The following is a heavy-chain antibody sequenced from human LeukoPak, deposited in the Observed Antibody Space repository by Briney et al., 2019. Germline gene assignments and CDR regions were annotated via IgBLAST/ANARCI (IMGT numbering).Heavy chain of an antibody. CDR1: GFTFDDYA. D-gene: IGHD3-22*01. Sequence: GGSLRLSCAASGFTFDDYAMHWVRQAPGKGLEWVSGISWNSGSIGYADSVKGRFTISRDNSKNTLYLQMNSLRAEDTAVYYCAKDYYYDSSGAYFDYWGQGTLVTVSS. CDR3: AKDYYYDSSGAYFDY. J-gene: IGHJ4*02. CDR2: ISWNSGSI. V-gene: IGHV3-9*01.